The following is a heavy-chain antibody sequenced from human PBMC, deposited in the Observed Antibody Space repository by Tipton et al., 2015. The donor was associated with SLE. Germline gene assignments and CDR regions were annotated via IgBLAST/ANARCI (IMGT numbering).Heavy chain of an antibody. J-gene: IGHJ4*02. CDR3: AKDRYCGGGTCFASYFDL. CDR2: INSDGSSI. CDR1: GFTFSSYW. Sequence: SLRLSCAASGFTFSSYWMHWVRQAPGKGLVWVSRINSDGSSISYADSVKGRFTISRDNSKNTLSLQLNTLRADDTAIYYCAKDRYCGGGTCFASYFDLWGQGTPVTVSS. D-gene: IGHD2-21*01. V-gene: IGHV3-74*01.